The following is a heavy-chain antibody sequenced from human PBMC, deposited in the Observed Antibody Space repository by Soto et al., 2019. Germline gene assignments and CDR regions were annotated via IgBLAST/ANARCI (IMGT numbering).Heavy chain of an antibody. D-gene: IGHD2-2*01. CDR2: IYTSGST. J-gene: IGHJ4*02. V-gene: IGHV4-4*07. Sequence: LTCTVSGGSISSYYWSWIRQPAGKGLQWIGRIYTSGSTNYNPSLKSRVTMSVDTSKNQFSLKLSSVTAADTAVYYCARACSSTSCYDVFDSWGQGTLVTVSS. CDR1: GGSISSYY. CDR3: ARACSSTSCYDVFDS.